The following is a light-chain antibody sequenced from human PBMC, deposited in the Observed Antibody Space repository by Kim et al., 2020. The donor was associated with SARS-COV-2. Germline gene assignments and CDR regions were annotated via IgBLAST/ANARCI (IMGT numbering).Light chain of an antibody. J-gene: IGKJ1*01. CDR3: QQYRSSPT. CDR1: HSVSSSY. V-gene: IGKV3-20*01. Sequence: LSPGESATLSCRASHSVSSSYLAWYQQKPAQAPRLLIYGASSRATGIPDRFSGSGSGTDFTLTISRLEPEDFAVYYCQQYRSSPTFGQGTKVDIK. CDR2: GAS.